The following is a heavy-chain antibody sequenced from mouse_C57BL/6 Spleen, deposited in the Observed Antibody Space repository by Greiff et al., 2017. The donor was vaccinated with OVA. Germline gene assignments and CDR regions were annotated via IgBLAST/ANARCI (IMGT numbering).Heavy chain of an antibody. Sequence: VQLQQSGAELVKPGASVKISCKASGYAFSSYWMNWVKQRPGKGLEWIGQIYPGDGDTNYNGKFKGKATLTADKPSSTAYMQLSSLTSEDSAVYFCARSHYYGSSPYWYFDVWGTGTTVTVSS. CDR2: IYPGDGDT. CDR1: GYAFSSYW. J-gene: IGHJ1*03. V-gene: IGHV1-80*01. CDR3: ARSHYYGSSPYWYFDV. D-gene: IGHD1-1*01.